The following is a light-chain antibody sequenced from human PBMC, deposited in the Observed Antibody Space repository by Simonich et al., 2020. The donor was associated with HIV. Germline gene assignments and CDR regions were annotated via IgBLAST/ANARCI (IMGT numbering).Light chain of an antibody. CDR1: QSVLYSSNNKNY. CDR3: QQYYSTPRT. Sequence: DIVMTQSPDSLAVSLGERATINCKSSQSVLYSSNNKNYLTWYQQKPGQPPKLLIYWASTRESGVPYRISGSGSGTDFTLTISSLQAEDGAVYYCQQYYSTPRTFGQGTKVEIK. J-gene: IGKJ1*01. CDR2: WAS. V-gene: IGKV4-1*01.